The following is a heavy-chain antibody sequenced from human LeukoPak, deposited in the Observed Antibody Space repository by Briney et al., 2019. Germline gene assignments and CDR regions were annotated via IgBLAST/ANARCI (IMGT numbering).Heavy chain of an antibody. Sequence: GGSLRLSCAASGFTFSSYVMHWVRQAPGKGLEWVAIISYDGSNEYYADSVKGRFTISRDNSKNTLYLQMGSLRAEDMAVYYCARTYSSSWIFDYWGQGTLVTVSS. J-gene: IGHJ4*02. CDR2: ISYDGSNE. V-gene: IGHV3-30*14. CDR1: GFTFSSYV. D-gene: IGHD6-13*01. CDR3: ARTYSSSWIFDY.